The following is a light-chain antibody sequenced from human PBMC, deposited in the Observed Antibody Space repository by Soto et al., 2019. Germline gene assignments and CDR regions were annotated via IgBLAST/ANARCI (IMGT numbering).Light chain of an antibody. CDR3: ATWDDSLSGYV. CDR2: RSN. V-gene: IGLV1-47*01. J-gene: IGLJ1*01. CDR1: SSNIGSNY. Sequence: QSVLTQPPSASGTPGQRVTISCSGRSSNIGSNYLYWYQQLPGTAPKLLIYRSNQRPSGVPDRFSGSKSGTSASLAISGLRSGDEADYYCATWDDSLSGYVFGTGTKLTVL.